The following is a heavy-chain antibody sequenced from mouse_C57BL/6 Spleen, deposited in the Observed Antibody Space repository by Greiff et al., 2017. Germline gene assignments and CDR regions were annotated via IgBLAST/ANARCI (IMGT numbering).Heavy chain of an antibody. CDR1: GYSITSGYY. D-gene: IGHD2-1*01. CDR3: AREGVLPGDY. Sequence: EVKLVESGPGLVKPSQSLSLTCSVTGYSITSGYYWNWIRQFPGNKLEWMGYISYDGSNNYNPSLKNRISITRDTSKNQFFLKLNSVTTEDTATYYCAREGVLPGDYWGQGTTLTVSS. V-gene: IGHV3-6*01. J-gene: IGHJ2*01. CDR2: ISYDGSN.